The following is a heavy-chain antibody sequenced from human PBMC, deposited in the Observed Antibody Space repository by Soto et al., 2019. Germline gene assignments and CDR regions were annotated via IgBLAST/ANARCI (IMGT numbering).Heavy chain of an antibody. CDR2: INHSGST. CDR3: ARWARRGYYYYGMDV. J-gene: IGHJ6*02. CDR1: GGSFSGYY. V-gene: IGHV4-34*01. Sequence: PSETLSLTCAVYGGSFSGYYWSWIRQPPGKGLEWIGEINHSGSTNYNPSLKSRVTISVGTSKNQFSLKLSSVTAADTAVYYCARWARRGYYYYGMDVWGQGTTVTVSS.